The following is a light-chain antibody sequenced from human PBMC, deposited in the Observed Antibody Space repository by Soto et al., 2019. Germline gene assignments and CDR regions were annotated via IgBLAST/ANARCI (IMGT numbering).Light chain of an antibody. Sequence: EIVLTQSPAILSLSPGERATLSCRASQSVSTYLAWFQQKLGQPPRLLIYDASKRATGVPARFSGSGSGTDFTLTIISLEPEDVAVYYCQQRYNLVTFGGGTKLEI. CDR1: QSVSTY. J-gene: IGKJ4*01. V-gene: IGKV3-11*01. CDR3: QQRYNLVT. CDR2: DAS.